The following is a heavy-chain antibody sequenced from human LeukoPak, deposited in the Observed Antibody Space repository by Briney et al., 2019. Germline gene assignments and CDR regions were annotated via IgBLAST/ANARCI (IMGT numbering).Heavy chain of an antibody. Sequence: PSETLSLTCAVSGGSISSSSWWSWVRQPPGKGLEWIGEIYHSGSTNYNPSLKSRVTISVDKSKNQFSLKLSSVTAADTAVYYCARAGSYRGYFDYWGQGTLVTVSS. D-gene: IGHD1-26*01. V-gene: IGHV4-4*02. CDR2: IYHSGST. J-gene: IGHJ4*02. CDR3: ARAGSYRGYFDY. CDR1: GGSISSSSW.